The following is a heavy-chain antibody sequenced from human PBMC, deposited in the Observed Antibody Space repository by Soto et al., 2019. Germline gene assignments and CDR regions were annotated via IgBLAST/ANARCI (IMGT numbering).Heavy chain of an antibody. Sequence: QVQVVQSRAEVKKPGASVKVSCKTSGYTFTEYDINWVRQAPGQGPEYTGWVSPENRNAGYAPQFRGRVSMTTDTTISTAYLELTNLTFEDTAVYYCEVTTGYWGQGTMVTVSS. CDR3: EVTTGY. CDR2: VSPENRNA. CDR1: GYTFTEYD. J-gene: IGHJ4*02. D-gene: IGHD1-1*01. V-gene: IGHV1-8*01.